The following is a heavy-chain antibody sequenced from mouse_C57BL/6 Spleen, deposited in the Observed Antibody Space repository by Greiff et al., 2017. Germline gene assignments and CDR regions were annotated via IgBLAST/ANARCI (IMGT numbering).Heavy chain of an antibody. CDR1: GYSITSGYY. D-gene: IGHD3-3*01. CDR2: ISYDGSN. J-gene: IGHJ1*03. CDR3: AGLTFGV. Sequence: DVQLQQSGPGLVKPSQSLSLTCSVTGYSITSGYYWDWIRQFPGNQLEWMGYISYDGSNNYNPSLKNRISITRDTSKNQFFLKLNSVTTEDTATYYWAGLTFGVWGTGTTVTVSS. V-gene: IGHV3-6*01.